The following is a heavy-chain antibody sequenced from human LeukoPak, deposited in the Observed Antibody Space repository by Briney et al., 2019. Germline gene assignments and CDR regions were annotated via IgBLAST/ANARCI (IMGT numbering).Heavy chain of an antibody. CDR1: RFTFSSYI. CDR3: ARVNVAVAGIDY. Sequence: GGSLRLSCAASRFTFSSYIMNWVRQAPGKGLEWVSSISSSSSYIYYADSVKGRFTISRDNAKNSLYLQMNSLRAEDTAVYYCARVNVAVAGIDYWGQGTLVTVSS. J-gene: IGHJ4*02. D-gene: IGHD6-19*01. CDR2: ISSSSSYI. V-gene: IGHV3-21*01.